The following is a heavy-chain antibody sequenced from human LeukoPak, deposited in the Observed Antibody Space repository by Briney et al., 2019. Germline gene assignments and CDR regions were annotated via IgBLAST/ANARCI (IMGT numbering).Heavy chain of an antibody. J-gene: IGHJ4*02. CDR1: GDSISTRNC. D-gene: IGHD4-23*01. Sequence: SETLSLTCTVCGDSISTRNCWSWARQRPGEGLEWIGEIYHNGDTNYKPSLKSRVTVDLDTSKNHFYLKMHSVNGADTAVYYCVRNYGNSDYDSWGQGTLVTVSS. V-gene: IGHV4-4*02. CDR3: VRNYGNSDYDS. CDR2: IYHNGDT.